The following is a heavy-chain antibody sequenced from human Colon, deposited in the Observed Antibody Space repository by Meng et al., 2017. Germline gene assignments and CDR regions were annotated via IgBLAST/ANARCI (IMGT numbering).Heavy chain of an antibody. Sequence: QVQLVQSGAEVKKPGASVTVSCKASGYTLYIHWVRLRPGEGLEWMGRINPRTGDTKSAQSFQGRVTMTRDTSTTTFSMDLRSLTTDDSAIYFCARESADGGSFDVWGQGTLVTVSS. CDR1: GYTLY. J-gene: IGHJ4*02. D-gene: IGHD2-15*01. CDR3: ARESADGGSFDV. V-gene: IGHV1-2*06. CDR2: INPRTGDT.